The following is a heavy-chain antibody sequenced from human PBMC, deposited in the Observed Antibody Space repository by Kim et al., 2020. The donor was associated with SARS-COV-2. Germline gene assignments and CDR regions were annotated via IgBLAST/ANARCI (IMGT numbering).Heavy chain of an antibody. CDR2: IIPIFGTA. CDR3: ARESEGGGWLSAFDI. V-gene: IGHV1-69*06. CDR1: GGTFSSYA. Sequence: SVKVSCKASGGTFSSYAINWVRQAPGQGLEWMGGIIPIFGTANYAQKLQGRVTITADKSTSTAYMELSSLRSEDTAVYYCARESEGGGWLSAFDIWGQGTMVTVSS. D-gene: IGHD3-22*01. J-gene: IGHJ3*02.